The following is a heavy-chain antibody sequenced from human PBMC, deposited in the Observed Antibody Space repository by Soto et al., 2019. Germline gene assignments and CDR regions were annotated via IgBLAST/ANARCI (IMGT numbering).Heavy chain of an antibody. CDR3: AHIPNYYQYDWFDP. Sequence: QITLKESGPTLVKPTQTLTLTSTFSGFSLTTRGVGVGWIRQPPGKALECLPLIYWDDDKRYSPSLQSRLSSTKDTSKNQVVLTMTHVDPVDTGTYYCAHIPNYYQYDWFDPWGQGTLVSVSS. J-gene: IGHJ5*02. V-gene: IGHV2-5*02. CDR1: GFSLTTRGVG. CDR2: IYWDDDK. D-gene: IGHD3-16*01.